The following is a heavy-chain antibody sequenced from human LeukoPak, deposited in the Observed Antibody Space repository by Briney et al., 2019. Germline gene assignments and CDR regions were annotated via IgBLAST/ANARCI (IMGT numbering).Heavy chain of an antibody. CDR1: GYTLSELS. Sequence: ASVKVSCKGSGYTLSELSMHWVRQAPGQGLEWMGWINPNSGGTNYAQKFQGRVTMTRDTSISTAYMELSRLRSDDTAVYYCARDDSSSWYDYYYYMDVWGKGTTVTVSS. D-gene: IGHD6-13*01. V-gene: IGHV1-2*02. CDR3: ARDDSSSWYDYYYYMDV. J-gene: IGHJ6*03. CDR2: INPNSGGT.